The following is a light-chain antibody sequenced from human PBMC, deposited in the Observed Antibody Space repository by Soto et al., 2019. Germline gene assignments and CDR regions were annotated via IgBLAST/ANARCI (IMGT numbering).Light chain of an antibody. CDR2: RNN. CDR3: AAWDDSLNGVV. Sequence: QSVLTQPPSASGTPGQRVSISCSGSSSNIGSDYGYWYQQLPGTAPKLLIYRNNQRPSGVSDRFSGSKSGTSASLAISGLQSEDEADYYCAAWDDSLNGVVFGGGTKVTVL. CDR1: SSNIGSDY. V-gene: IGLV1-47*01. J-gene: IGLJ2*01.